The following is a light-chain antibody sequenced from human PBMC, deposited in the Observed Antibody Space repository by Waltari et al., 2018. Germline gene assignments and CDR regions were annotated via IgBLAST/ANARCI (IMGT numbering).Light chain of an antibody. V-gene: IGLV3-1*01. CDR3: QAWDSGVI. CDR1: KLGDKY. J-gene: IGLJ2*01. Sequence: SYDLTQPPSVSVSPGQTATITCSGDKLGDKYVCWYQQRPGQSPVLLVFQDNQRPSGIPERFPGSNSGNTATLTISGTQAMDEADYYCQAWDSGVIFGGGTKLTVL. CDR2: QDN.